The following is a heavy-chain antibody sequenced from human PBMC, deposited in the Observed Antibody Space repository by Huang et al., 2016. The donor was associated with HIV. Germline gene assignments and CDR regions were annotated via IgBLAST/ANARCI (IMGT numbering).Heavy chain of an antibody. J-gene: IGHJ5*02. CDR1: GDSLSGFF. Sequence: QVRLDQWGAGLLKPSETLTLTCAVYGDSLSGFFWSWIRQSPGRGLEGIGEITQSGRTNDKPSLKSRVTIAIDTSKKQFSRKLKSVTADDTSTYYCARGRGTSWSFFDTWGQGSFVTVSS. D-gene: IGHD2-2*01. CDR2: ITQSGRT. CDR3: ARGRGTSWSFFDT. V-gene: IGHV4-34*01.